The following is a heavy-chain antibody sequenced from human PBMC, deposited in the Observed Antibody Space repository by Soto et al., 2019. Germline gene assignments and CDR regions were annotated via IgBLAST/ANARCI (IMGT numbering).Heavy chain of an antibody. V-gene: IGHV4-39*01. CDR1: GGTISSSNYY. CDR2: IYYTGST. CDR3: ASSIYCSGGSCSI. D-gene: IGHD2-15*01. Sequence: TSETMSLTCSVSGGTISSSNYYWGWIRQPPGQGLGWIANIYYTGSTDYNPSLRSRVTISVDTSKNQFSLKLGSVTAADTAVYYCASSIYCSGGSCSIWGQGTMVT. J-gene: IGHJ3*02.